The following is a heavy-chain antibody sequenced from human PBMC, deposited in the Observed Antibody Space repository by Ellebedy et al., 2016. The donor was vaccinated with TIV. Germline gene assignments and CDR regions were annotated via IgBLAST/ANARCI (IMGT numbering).Heavy chain of an antibody. CDR2: INSDGSST. CDR3: ARAGSSGWEAYFDL. D-gene: IGHD6-19*01. CDR1: GFTFTQYW. J-gene: IGHJ2*01. V-gene: IGHV3-74*01. Sequence: PGGSLRLSYAASGFTFTQYWLHWVRQAPGKGPVWVSRINSDGSSTTYADSVKGRFTISRDNAKNTLYLQMNSLRAEDTAVYYCARAGSSGWEAYFDLWGRGTLVTVSS.